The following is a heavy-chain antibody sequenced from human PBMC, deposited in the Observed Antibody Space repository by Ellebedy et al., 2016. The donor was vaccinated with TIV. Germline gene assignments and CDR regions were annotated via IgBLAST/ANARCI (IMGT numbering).Heavy chain of an antibody. V-gene: IGHV4-4*07. Sequence: MPSETLSLTCTVSGGSISSSYWSWIRQPAGKGLEWIGRFYTSGSPNYNPSLESRVTMSIDTSKNQFSLKLSSVTAADTAVYYCARGSGWYDPFDLWGQGTLVTVSS. CDR2: FYTSGSP. D-gene: IGHD6-19*01. CDR1: GGSISSSY. CDR3: ARGSGWYDPFDL. J-gene: IGHJ4*02.